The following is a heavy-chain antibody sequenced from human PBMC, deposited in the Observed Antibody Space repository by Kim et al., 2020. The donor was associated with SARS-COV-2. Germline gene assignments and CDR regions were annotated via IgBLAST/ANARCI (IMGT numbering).Heavy chain of an antibody. CDR3: AKDRRLTGYYGVGYYFGY. CDR2: ISGSGGST. D-gene: IGHD3-9*01. J-gene: IGHJ4*02. Sequence: GGSLRLSCAASGFTFSSYAMSWVRQAPGKGLEWVSAISGSGGSTYYADSVKGRFTISRDNSKNTLYLQMNSLRAEDTAVYYCAKDRRLTGYYGVGYYFGYWGQGSLVTVSS. CDR1: GFTFSSYA. V-gene: IGHV3-23*01.